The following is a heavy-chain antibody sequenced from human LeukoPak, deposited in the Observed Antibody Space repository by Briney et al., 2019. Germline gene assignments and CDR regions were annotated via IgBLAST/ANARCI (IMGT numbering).Heavy chain of an antibody. CDR3: ARETNEAFDI. Sequence: PGGSLRLPCAASGFTFSNYAMSWVRQAPGKGLEWVSALSGSGGSTYYADSVKGRFTISRDNSKNTLYLQMNSLRAEDTAVYYCARETNEAFDIWGQGTMVTVSP. V-gene: IGHV3-23*01. CDR1: GFTFSNYA. D-gene: IGHD1-1*01. J-gene: IGHJ3*02. CDR2: LSGSGGST.